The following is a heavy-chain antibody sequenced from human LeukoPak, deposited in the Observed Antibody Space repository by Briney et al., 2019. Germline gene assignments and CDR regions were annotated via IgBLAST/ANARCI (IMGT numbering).Heavy chain of an antibody. CDR3: ARDSELERLRVKFGYFDY. D-gene: IGHD1-1*01. CDR1: GFTFSSYA. Sequence: GGSLRLSCAASGFTFSSYAMHWVRQAPGKGLEWVAVISYDGSNKYYADSVKGRFTISRDNSKNTLYLQMNSLRAEDTAVYYCARDSELERLRVKFGYFDYWGQGTLVTVSS. CDR2: ISYDGSNK. J-gene: IGHJ4*02. V-gene: IGHV3-30*04.